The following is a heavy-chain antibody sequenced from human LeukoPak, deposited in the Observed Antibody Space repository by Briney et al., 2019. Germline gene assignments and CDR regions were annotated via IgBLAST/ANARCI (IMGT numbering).Heavy chain of an antibody. Sequence: SETLSLTCAVYGGSFSGYYWSWIRQPPGKGLEWIGEINHSGSTNYNPSLKSRVTISVDTSKNQFSLKLSSVTAADTAVYYCARGHRNLAFDYWGQGTLVTVSS. D-gene: IGHD1-14*01. CDR3: ARGHRNLAFDY. V-gene: IGHV4-34*01. J-gene: IGHJ4*02. CDR2: INHSGST. CDR1: GGSFSGYY.